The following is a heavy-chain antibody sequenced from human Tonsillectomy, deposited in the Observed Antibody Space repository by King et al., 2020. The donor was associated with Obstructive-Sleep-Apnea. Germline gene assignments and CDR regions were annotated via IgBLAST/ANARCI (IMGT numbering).Heavy chain of an antibody. V-gene: IGHV4-39*02. CDR2: IYYTGTT. CDR3: ARAHPYGPLDYCDS. D-gene: IGHD3-10*01. CDR1: GGSVSSNNYY. Sequence: LQLQESGPGLVKPAETLSLTCTVSGGSVSSNNYYWGWIRQPPVKGLEWIATIYYTGTTYYNPSLKSRVTMSVDTSKNQFSLRLSSVTAADTALYFCARAHPYGPLDYCDSWGQGTLVTVS. J-gene: IGHJ4*02.